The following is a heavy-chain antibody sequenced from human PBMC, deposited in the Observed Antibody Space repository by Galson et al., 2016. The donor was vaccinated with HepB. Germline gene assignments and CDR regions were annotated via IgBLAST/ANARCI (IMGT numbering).Heavy chain of an antibody. V-gene: IGHV3-74*01. CDR3: ARDWYSSPGS. CDR2: IDPDGGKT. D-gene: IGHD6-13*01. J-gene: IGHJ5*02. CDR1: GFTFSTYW. Sequence: SLRLSCAASGFTFSTYWMHWVRQPPGKGLGWVSRIDPDGGKTEYADSVKGRFTISRDNAKNTLYLQMNSLRAEDTAVYSCARDWYSSPGSWGQGTLVTVSS.